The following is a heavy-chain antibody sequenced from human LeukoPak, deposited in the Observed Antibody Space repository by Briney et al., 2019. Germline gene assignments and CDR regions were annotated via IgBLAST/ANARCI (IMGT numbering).Heavy chain of an antibody. D-gene: IGHD2-2*01. CDR2: IKQDGSEK. J-gene: IGHJ4*02. V-gene: IGHV3-7*01. CDR1: GFTFSSYW. CDR3: ARDGGGEYQLLYYFDY. Sequence: PGGSLRLSCAASGFTFSSYWMSWVRQAPGKGLEWMANIKQDGSEKYYVDSVKGRFTISRDNAKNSLYLQMNSLRAEDTAVYYCARDGGGEYQLLYYFDYWGQGTLVNVSS.